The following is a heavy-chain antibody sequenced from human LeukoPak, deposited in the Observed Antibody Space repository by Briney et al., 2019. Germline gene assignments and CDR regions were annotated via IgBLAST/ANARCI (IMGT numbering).Heavy chain of an antibody. D-gene: IGHD3-3*01. Sequence: HAGGPLRLSCTASGFTFGAYAMSWVRQAPGKGREWVGFIRSKVYGGTTEYAASVKVRFTISRDDSKSIAYLQMTSLKTEDAGVYYCTRFTIVGVVDAFDIWGQGTMVTVSS. V-gene: IGHV3-49*04. CDR1: GFTFGAYA. J-gene: IGHJ3*02. CDR3: TRFTIVGVVDAFDI. CDR2: IRSKVYGGTT.